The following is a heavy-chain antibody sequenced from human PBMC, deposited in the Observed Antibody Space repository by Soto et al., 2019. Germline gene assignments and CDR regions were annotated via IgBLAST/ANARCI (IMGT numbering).Heavy chain of an antibody. J-gene: IGHJ6*02. CDR1: GGTFSSYA. V-gene: IGHV1-69*12. Sequence: QVQLVQSGAEVKKPGSSVKVSCKASGGTFSSYAISWVRQAPGQGLEWMGGIIPIFGTANYAQKFQGRVTITADESXXTXDXXLSSLRSEDTAVYYCARGRCSGGSCYRFYYYGMDVWGQGTTVTVSS. CDR3: ARGRCSGGSCYRFYYYGMDV. CDR2: IIPIFGTA. D-gene: IGHD2-15*01.